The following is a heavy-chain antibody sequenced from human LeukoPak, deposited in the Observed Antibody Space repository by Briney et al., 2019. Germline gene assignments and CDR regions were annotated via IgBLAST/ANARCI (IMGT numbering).Heavy chain of an antibody. CDR2: IYTSGST. CDR3: ARDIVGRIAAAGDWGYWYFDL. Sequence: PSETLSLTCTVSGGSISSYYWSWIRQPAGKGLEWIGRIYTSGSTNYNPSLKGRVTMSVDTSKNQFSLKLSSVTAADTAVYYCARDIVGRIAAAGDWGYWYFDLWGRGTLVTVSS. V-gene: IGHV4-4*07. D-gene: IGHD6-13*01. CDR1: GGSISSYY. J-gene: IGHJ2*01.